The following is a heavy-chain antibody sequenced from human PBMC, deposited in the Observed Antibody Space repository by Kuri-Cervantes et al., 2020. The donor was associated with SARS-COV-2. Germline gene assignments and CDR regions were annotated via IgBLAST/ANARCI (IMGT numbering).Heavy chain of an antibody. CDR3: ARAGDYKGHGMDV. D-gene: IGHD4-17*01. CDR2: IYHTGTP. Sequence: SWGVSGGVIIGDGYSWSWIRQPPGKGLEWIGYIYHTGTPYYNPCLRGRVTISVDRSMNQLSLNVKSVTAADTAVYYCARAGDYKGHGMDVWGQGTTVTVSS. J-gene: IGHJ6*02. V-gene: IGHV4-30-2*01. CDR1: GGVIIGDGYS.